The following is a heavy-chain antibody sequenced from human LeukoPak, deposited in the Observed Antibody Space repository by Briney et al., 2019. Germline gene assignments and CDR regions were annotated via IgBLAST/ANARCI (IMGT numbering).Heavy chain of an antibody. V-gene: IGHV1-46*01. CDR1: GYTFTSYF. J-gene: IGHJ3*02. CDR3: AREGTMVRGVIIGEVGISDAFDI. D-gene: IGHD3-10*01. CDR2: ISPSGGST. Sequence: ASVKVSCKASGYTFTSYFMHWVRQAPGQGLEWMGKISPSGGSTSYAQKFQGRVTMTRDTSTSTVYMELSSLRSEDTAVYYCAREGTMVRGVIIGEVGISDAFDIWGQGTMVTVSS.